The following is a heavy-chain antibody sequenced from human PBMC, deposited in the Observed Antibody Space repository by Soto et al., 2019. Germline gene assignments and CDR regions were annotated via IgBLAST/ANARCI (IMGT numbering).Heavy chain of an antibody. V-gene: IGHV3-23*01. CDR3: ATSFRYFDN. Sequence: GSLRLSCAASGSISTTTPLSWVRQAPGKGLEWVSTISGRGTNTYYADSVKGRFIISRDNLKNTVNLQMNGLGVEDTAIYYCATSFRYFDNWGQGTRVTVSS. J-gene: IGHJ4*02. CDR1: GSISTTTP. CDR2: ISGRGTNT.